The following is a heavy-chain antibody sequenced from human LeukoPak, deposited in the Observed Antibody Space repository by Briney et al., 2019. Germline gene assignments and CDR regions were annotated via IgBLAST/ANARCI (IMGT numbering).Heavy chain of an antibody. D-gene: IGHD5-24*01. V-gene: IGHV3-33*01. J-gene: IGHJ4*02. CDR2: IWYNGRNQ. Sequence: GGSLRLSCAATGFTFSHFGMHCVRQAPGKGLVGVAVIWYNGRNQYYRDSVKGRFTISRDNFKNTLHLQMNSLRVEDTAMYYCVREGTSGNGDGYNSYDYWGQGTLVTVSS. CDR1: GFTFSHFG. CDR3: VREGTSGNGDGYNSYDY.